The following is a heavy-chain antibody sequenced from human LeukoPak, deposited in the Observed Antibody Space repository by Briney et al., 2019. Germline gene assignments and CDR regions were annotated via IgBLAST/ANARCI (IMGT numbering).Heavy chain of an antibody. CDR3: ARGYYYDSSGYYYRINNWFDP. CDR2: INHSGST. CDR1: GGSFSGYY. D-gene: IGHD3-22*01. Sequence: TSETLSLTCAVYGGSFSGYYWSWIRQPPGKGLEWIGEINHSGSTNYNPSLKSRVTISVDTSKNQFSLKLSSVTAADTAVYYCARGYYYDSSGYYYRINNWFDPWGQGTLVTVSS. V-gene: IGHV4-34*01. J-gene: IGHJ5*02.